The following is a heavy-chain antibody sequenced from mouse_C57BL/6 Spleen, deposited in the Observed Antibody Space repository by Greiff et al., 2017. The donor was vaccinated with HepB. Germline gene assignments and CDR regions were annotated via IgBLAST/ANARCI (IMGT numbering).Heavy chain of an antibody. J-gene: IGHJ3*01. CDR1: GYAFTNYL. Sequence: VQLQQSGAELVRPGPSVKVSCKASGYAFTNYLIEWVKQRPGQGLEWIGVINPGSGGTNYNEKFKGKATLTADKSSSTAYMQLSSLTSEDSAVYFCARDRDYGFAYWGQGTLVTVSA. D-gene: IGHD2-4*01. CDR3: ARDRDYGFAY. V-gene: IGHV1-54*01. CDR2: INPGSGGT.